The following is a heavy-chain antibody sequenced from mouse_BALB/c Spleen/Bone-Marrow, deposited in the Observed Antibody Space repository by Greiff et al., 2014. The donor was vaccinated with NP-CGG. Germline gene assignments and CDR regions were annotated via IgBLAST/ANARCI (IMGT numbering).Heavy chain of an antibody. D-gene: IGHD1-1*01. CDR3: ANYYYGSSLFAY. CDR1: GFNIKDTY. Sequence: EVQLQQSGAELVKPGASVKLSCTASGFNIKDTYMHWAKQRPEQGLEWIGRIDPANGNTKYDPKFQGKATITADTSSNTAYLQLSSLTSEDAAVYYCANYYYGSSLFAYWGQGTLVTVSA. CDR2: IDPANGNT. V-gene: IGHV14-3*02. J-gene: IGHJ3*01.